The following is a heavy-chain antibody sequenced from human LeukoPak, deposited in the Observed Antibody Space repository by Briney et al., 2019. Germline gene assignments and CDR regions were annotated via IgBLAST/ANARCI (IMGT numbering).Heavy chain of an antibody. CDR2: ISSSSSTI. Sequence: GGSLRLSCAASGFTFSSYSMNWVRQAPGKGLEWVSYISSSSSTIYYADSVKGRFTISRDNAKNSLYLQMNSLRAEDTAVYYCARGQLLWFGEYWFGPWGQGTLVTVSS. D-gene: IGHD3-10*01. CDR1: GFTFSSYS. V-gene: IGHV3-48*01. J-gene: IGHJ5*02. CDR3: ARGQLLWFGEYWFGP.